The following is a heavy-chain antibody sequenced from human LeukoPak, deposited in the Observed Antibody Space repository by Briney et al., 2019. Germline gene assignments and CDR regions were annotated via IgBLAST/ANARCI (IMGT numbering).Heavy chain of an antibody. V-gene: IGHV4-31*03. J-gene: IGHJ4*02. CDR2: IYYSGST. Sequence: SETLSLTCTVSGGSISSGGYYWSWIRQHPGKGLEWIGYIYYSGSTYYNPSLKSRVTISVDTSKNQFPLMLRSVTAADTAIYYCARDNSGSLFPPSFDYWGQGTLVTVSS. CDR3: ARDNSGSLFPPSFDY. CDR1: GGSISSGGYY. D-gene: IGHD1-26*01.